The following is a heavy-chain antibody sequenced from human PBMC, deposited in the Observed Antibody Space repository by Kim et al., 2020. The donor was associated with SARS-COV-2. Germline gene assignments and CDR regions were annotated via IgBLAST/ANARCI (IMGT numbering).Heavy chain of an antibody. V-gene: IGHV3-30*01. Sequence: KGRFTISRDNSKTTLYLQMNSLRAEDTAVYYCARGYCSSTSCYTGGPFDYWGQGTLVTVSS. D-gene: IGHD2-2*02. CDR3: ARGYCSSTSCYTGGPFDY. J-gene: IGHJ4*02.